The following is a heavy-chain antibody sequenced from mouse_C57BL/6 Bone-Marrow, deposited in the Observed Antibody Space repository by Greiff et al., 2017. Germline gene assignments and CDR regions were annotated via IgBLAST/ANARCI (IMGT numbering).Heavy chain of an antibody. CDR1: GFNIKDDS. D-gene: IGHD1-1*01. V-gene: IGHV14-4*01. J-gene: IGHJ2*01. CDR3: TTPLPFDY. Sequence: VQLKESGAELVRPGASVKLSCTASGFNIKDDSMHWVKQRPEQGLEWIGWIDPENGDTEYASKFQGKATITADTSSNTAYMQLSSLTSEDTAVYYCTTPLPFDYWGQGTTLTVSS. CDR2: IDPENGDT.